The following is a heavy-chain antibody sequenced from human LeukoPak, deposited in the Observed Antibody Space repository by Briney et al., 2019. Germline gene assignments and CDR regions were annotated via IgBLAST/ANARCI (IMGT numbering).Heavy chain of an antibody. D-gene: IGHD3-3*01. CDR2: INPNSGGT. CDR3: ARDTATYDFGYHWFDP. CDR1: GYTFTGYY. J-gene: IGHJ5*02. V-gene: IGHV1-2*02. Sequence: ASVKVSCKASGYTFTGYYMHWVRQAPGQGLEWMGWINPNSGGTNYAQKFQGRVTMTRDTSISTAYMELSRLRSDDTAVYYCARDTATYDFGYHWFDPWGQGTLVTVSS.